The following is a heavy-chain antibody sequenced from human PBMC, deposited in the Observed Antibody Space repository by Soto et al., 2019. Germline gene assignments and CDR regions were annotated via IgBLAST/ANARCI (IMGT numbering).Heavy chain of an antibody. CDR1: GGSISSYY. D-gene: IGHD1-7*01. J-gene: IGHJ6*02. V-gene: IGHV4-59*01. CDR2: IYYSGST. CDR3: AREGLTGTIGLYYYYGMDV. Sequence: QVQLQESGPGLVKPSETLSLTCTVSGGSISSYYWSWIRQPPGKGLEWIGYIYYSGSTNYNPSLKSRIIISVATSKNQFSLKLSSVTAADTAVYYCAREGLTGTIGLYYYYGMDVWGQGTTVTVSS.